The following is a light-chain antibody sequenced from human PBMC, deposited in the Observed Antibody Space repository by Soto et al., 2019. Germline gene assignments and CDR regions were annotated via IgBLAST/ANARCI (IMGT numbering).Light chain of an antibody. CDR3: CSYAGGPRYV. CDR2: DVS. J-gene: IGLJ1*01. Sequence: QSALTQPRSVSGSPGQSVTISCTGTSSDVGGYNYVSWYQQHPGKAPKVMIYDVSERPSGVSDRFSGSTSGNTASLTISGLQTEDEADYYCCSYAGGPRYVFGTGTKVTVL. V-gene: IGLV2-11*01. CDR1: SSDVGGYNY.